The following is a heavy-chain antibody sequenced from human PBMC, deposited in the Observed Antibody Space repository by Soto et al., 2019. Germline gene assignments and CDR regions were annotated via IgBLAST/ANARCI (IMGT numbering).Heavy chain of an antibody. V-gene: IGHV1-2*04. CDR2: INPNSGGT. CDR3: AREVGYCSSNSCYIGNIGRNWFDP. Sequence: ASVKVSCKASGYTFTGYYMHWVRQAPGQGLEWMGWINPNSGGTNYAQKFQGWVTMTRDTHISTAYMELSRLRSDDTAVYYCAREVGYCSSNSCYIGNIGRNWFDPWGQGTLVTVSS. J-gene: IGHJ5*02. CDR1: GYTFTGYY. D-gene: IGHD2-2*02.